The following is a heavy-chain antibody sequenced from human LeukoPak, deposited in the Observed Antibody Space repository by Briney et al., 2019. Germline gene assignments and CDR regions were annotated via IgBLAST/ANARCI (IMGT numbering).Heavy chain of an antibody. CDR3: ARDLTKVVASAFDI. CDR2: INPNSGGT. Sequence: GASVKVSCKASGYTFTGYYMHWVRQAPGQGLEWMGWINPNSGGTNYAQKFQGRVTMTRGTSISTAYMELSRLRSDDTAVYNCARDLTKVVASAFDIWGQGTMVTVSS. J-gene: IGHJ3*02. CDR1: GYTFTGYY. V-gene: IGHV1-2*02. D-gene: IGHD2-15*01.